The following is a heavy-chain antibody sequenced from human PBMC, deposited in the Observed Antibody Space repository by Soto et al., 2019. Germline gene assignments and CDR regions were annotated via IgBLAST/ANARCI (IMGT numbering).Heavy chain of an antibody. V-gene: IGHV1-18*04. Sequence: GASVKVSCKASGYTFTSYGISWVRQAPGQGLEWMGWISACNGNTNYAQKLQGRVTMTTDTSTSTAYMELRGLRSDDTAVYYCAREFLCTSCYTDYYYGMDVWGQGTTVTVSS. J-gene: IGHJ6*02. CDR1: GYTFTSYG. CDR2: ISACNGNT. D-gene: IGHD2-2*02. CDR3: AREFLCTSCYTDYYYGMDV.